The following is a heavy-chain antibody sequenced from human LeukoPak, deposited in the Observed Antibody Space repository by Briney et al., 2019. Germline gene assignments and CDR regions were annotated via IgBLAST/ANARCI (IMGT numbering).Heavy chain of an antibody. V-gene: IGHV4-38-2*01. Sequence: SETLSLTCAVSGYSISSGYYWGRIRQPPGKGLKWIGSIYHSGSTYYNPSLKSRVTISVDTSKNQFSLKLSSVTAADTAVYYCARHGKDGYNRFDYWGQGTLVTVSS. CDR1: GYSISSGYY. CDR2: IYHSGST. CDR3: ARHGKDGYNRFDY. D-gene: IGHD5-24*01. J-gene: IGHJ4*02.